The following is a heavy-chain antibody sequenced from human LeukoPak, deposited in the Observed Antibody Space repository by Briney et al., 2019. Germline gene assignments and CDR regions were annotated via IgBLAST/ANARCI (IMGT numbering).Heavy chain of an antibody. Sequence: SETLSLTCAVYGGSFSGYYWSWIRQPPGKGLEWIGEINHSGSTNYNPSLKSRVIISVDTSKNQFSLKLSSVTAADTAVYYCARLRGLYYFDYWGQGTLVTVSS. CDR3: ARLRGLYYFDY. V-gene: IGHV4-34*01. D-gene: IGHD4/OR15-4a*01. J-gene: IGHJ4*02. CDR1: GGSFSGYY. CDR2: INHSGST.